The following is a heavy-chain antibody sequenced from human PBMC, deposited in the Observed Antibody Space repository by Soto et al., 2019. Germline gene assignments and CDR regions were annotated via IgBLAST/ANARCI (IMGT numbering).Heavy chain of an antibody. CDR2: IYYSGST. J-gene: IGHJ4*02. CDR1: GGSISSGGYY. V-gene: IGHV4-31*03. D-gene: IGHD4-17*01. CDR3: ARSSHSTVPTSDY. Sequence: QVQLQESGPGLVKPSQTLSLTCTVSGGSISSGGYYWRWIRQHPGKGLEWIGYIYYSGSTYYNPSLKSRVTISVDTSKNQCSLKLSSVSAADTAVYSCARSSHSTVPTSDYWGQGTLGTVSS.